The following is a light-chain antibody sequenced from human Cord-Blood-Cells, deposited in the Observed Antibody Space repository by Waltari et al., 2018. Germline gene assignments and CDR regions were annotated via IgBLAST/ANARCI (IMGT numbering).Light chain of an antibody. J-gene: IGLJ3*02. CDR3: SSYTSSSTWV. CDR1: SSDGGGYHH. V-gene: IGLV2-14*01. Sequence: SALTQPASVSGSPGQSITISSTGTSSDGGGYHHGSWYQQHPGKAPKLMIYEVSNRPSGVSNRFSGSKSGNTASLTISGLQAEDEADYYCSSYTSSSTWVFGGGTKLTVL. CDR2: EVS.